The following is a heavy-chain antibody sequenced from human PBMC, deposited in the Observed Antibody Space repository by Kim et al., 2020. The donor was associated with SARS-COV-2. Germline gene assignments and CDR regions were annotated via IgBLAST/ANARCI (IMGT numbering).Heavy chain of an antibody. D-gene: IGHD5-18*01. CDR3: AKGGYTYSSFDY. V-gene: IGHV3-23*01. CDR2: T. J-gene: IGHJ4*02. Sequence: TYYAASVKGRFTISRDNSKNTLYLQMNSLRAEDTATYYCAKGGYTYSSFDYWGQGTLVTVSS.